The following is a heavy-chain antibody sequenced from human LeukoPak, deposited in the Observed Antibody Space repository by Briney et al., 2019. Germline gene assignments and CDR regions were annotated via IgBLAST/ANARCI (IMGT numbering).Heavy chain of an antibody. D-gene: IGHD1-26*01. V-gene: IGHV3-21*01. CDR1: GFTFSNYA. J-gene: IGHJ4*02. CDR2: FGTRSSSI. CDR3: ARRSSGSPPYYFDS. Sequence: GGSLRLSCAASGFTFSNYAMNWVRQAPGKGLEWVSSFGTRSSSIYYAHSVTGRFIVSRDNAKNTLYLQMNSLRAEDTAVYYCARRSSGSPPYYFDSWGQGTLVTVSS.